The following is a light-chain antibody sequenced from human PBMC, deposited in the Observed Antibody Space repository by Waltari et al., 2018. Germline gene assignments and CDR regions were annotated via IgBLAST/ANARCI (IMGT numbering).Light chain of an antibody. Sequence: DIQMTQSPSSLSASVGDRVTITCRASQSISRYLNWYQQKPGKAPKLLIYAASSLQSGVPSRSSGSGSGTDCTLTISSLQPEDFATYYCQQSYSTPTFGGGTKVEIK. V-gene: IGKV1-39*01. CDR1: QSISRY. CDR3: QQSYSTPT. J-gene: IGKJ4*01. CDR2: AAS.